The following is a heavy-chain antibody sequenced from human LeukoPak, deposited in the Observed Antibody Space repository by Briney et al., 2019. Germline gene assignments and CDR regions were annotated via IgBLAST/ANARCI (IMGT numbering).Heavy chain of an antibody. CDR2: ISYDGSNK. CDR1: GFTFSSYA. D-gene: IGHD4-17*01. Sequence: GSLRLSCAASGFTFSSYAMHWVRQAPGKGLEWVAVISYDGSNKYYADSVKGRFTISRDNSRTSLFLQMSSLRTEDTALYFCAKDVRNDYGDPVFDSWGQGTLVTVSS. V-gene: IGHV3-30-3*02. CDR3: AKDVRNDYGDPVFDS. J-gene: IGHJ4*02.